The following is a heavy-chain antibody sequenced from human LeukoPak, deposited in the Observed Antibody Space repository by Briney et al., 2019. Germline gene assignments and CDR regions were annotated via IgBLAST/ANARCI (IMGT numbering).Heavy chain of an antibody. CDR2: IYHSGST. J-gene: IGHJ4*02. CDR3: ARVGRSGWYYFDY. D-gene: IGHD6-19*01. CDR1: GGSISSSSYY. Sequence: SETLSLTCTVSGGSISSSSYYWGWIRQPPGKGLEWIGTIYHSGSTYYNPSLKSRVTMSADTSRNQFSLKLNSVTAADTAVYYCARVGRSGWYYFDYWGQGTLVTVSS. V-gene: IGHV4-39*07.